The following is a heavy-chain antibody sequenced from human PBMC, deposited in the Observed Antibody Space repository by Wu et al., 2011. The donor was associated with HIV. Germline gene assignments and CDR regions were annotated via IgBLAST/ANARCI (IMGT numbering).Heavy chain of an antibody. CDR2: IIPIFGTA. J-gene: IGHJ5*02. CDR1: GGSFITVG. Sequence: QVQLVQSGAEVRKPGSSVKLSCKASGGSFITVGISWVRQAPGQGLEWMGGIIPIFGTANYAQKFQGRVTITTDESTSTAYMELSSLRSEDTAVYYCARYAGSSWYWFDPWGQGTLVTVSS. D-gene: IGHD6-13*01. V-gene: IGHV1-69*05. CDR3: ARYAGSSWYWFDP.